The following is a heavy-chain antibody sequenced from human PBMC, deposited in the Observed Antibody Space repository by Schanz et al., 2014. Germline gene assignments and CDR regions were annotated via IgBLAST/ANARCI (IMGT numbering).Heavy chain of an antibody. CDR3: ARDRRNANLDY. D-gene: IGHD1-1*01. Sequence: EVQLVESGGGVVQPGRSLRLSCAASTFTFSSDWMSWVRQAPGKGLEWVANIKEDGSVKDYVDSVKGRFTISRDNAKNSLYLQMTSLRAEDTALYYCARDRRNANLDYWGQGTLVTVSS. CDR1: TFTFSSDW. V-gene: IGHV3-7*01. CDR2: IKEDGSVK. J-gene: IGHJ4*02.